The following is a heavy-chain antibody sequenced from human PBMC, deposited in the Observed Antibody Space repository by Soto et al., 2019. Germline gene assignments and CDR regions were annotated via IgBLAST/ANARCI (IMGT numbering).Heavy chain of an antibody. CDR3: ASGTQISLLDY. CDR1: GGSFSGYY. CDR2: INHSGST. Sequence: SETLSLTCAVYGGSFSGYYWSWIRQPPGKGLEWIGEINHSGSTNYNPSLKSRVTISVDTSKNQFSLKLSSVTAADTAVYYCASGTQISLLDYWGQGTLVTVSS. V-gene: IGHV4-34*01. J-gene: IGHJ4*02. D-gene: IGHD3-3*02.